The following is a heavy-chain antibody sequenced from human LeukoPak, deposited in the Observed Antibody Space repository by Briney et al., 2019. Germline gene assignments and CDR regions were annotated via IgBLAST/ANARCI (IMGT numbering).Heavy chain of an antibody. CDR3: ARHLVTTVPAVLWSFDP. V-gene: IGHV4-59*08. CDR2: IYYSGST. D-gene: IGHD4-17*01. J-gene: IGHJ5*02. CDR1: GGSIRSYY. Sequence: SETLSLTCTVSGGSIRSYYWSWIRQPPGKGLVWIGYIYYSGSTNYNPSLKSRVTISVDTSKNQFSLKLSSVTAADTAVYYCARHLVTTVPAVLWSFDPWGQGTLVSVSS.